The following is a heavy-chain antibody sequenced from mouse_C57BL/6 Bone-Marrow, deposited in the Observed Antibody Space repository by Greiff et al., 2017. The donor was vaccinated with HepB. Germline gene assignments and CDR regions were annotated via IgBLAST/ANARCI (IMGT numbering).Heavy chain of an antibody. CDR1: GYTFTDYE. V-gene: IGHV1-15*01. CDR2: IDPETGGT. Sequence: VQLQESGAELVRPGASVTLSCKASGYTFTDYEMHWVKQTPVHGLEWIGAIDPETGGTAYNQKFKGKAILTADKSSSTAYMELRSLTSEDSAVYYCTNPPYRGFAYWGQGTLVTVSA. J-gene: IGHJ3*01. CDR3: TNPPYRGFAY.